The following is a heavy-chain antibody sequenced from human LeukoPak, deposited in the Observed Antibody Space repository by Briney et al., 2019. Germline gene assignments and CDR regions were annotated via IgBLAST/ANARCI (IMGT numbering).Heavy chain of an antibody. J-gene: IGHJ4*02. CDR3: ARVTGEGDYGEHYDY. CDR2: IYSSGTT. CDR1: DDSITIYY. Sequence: SETLSLTCTVSDDSITIYYWTWIRQPAGKGLEWLGHIYSSGTTTYNPSLKSRVSMSIDMSKNQFSLRLSSVTAADTAVYYCARVTGEGDYGEHYDYWSQGTLVTVSS. V-gene: IGHV4-4*07. D-gene: IGHD4-17*01.